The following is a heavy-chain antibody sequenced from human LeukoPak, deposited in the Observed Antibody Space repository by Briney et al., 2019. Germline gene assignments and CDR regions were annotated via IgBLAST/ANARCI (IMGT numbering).Heavy chain of an antibody. CDR3: ARGGGPFEY. CDR2: INNGGSST. CDR1: GFXFSSYW. J-gene: IGHJ4*02. D-gene: IGHD2-15*01. Sequence: GGSLRLSCAASGFXFSSYWMHWVRQDPGKGLVWVSRINNGGSSTSYADSVKGRFTISRDNAKNTLYLQMNSLRAEDTAVYYCARGGGPFEYWGQGTLVTVSS. V-gene: IGHV3-74*01.